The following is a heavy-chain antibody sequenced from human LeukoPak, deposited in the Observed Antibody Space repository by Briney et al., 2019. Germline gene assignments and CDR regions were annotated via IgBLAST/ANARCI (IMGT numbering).Heavy chain of an antibody. Sequence: GGSLRLSCAASGIVFSDYYMTWVRQAPVKGLEWVSTISGGGSFTYYADSVKGRFTISRDNSMKTLYLQMNSLRAEDTAVYYCAKLLDSGSYYKYDYWGQGILVTVSS. CDR1: GIVFSDYY. J-gene: IGHJ4*02. V-gene: IGHV3-23*01. CDR2: ISGGGSFT. D-gene: IGHD3-10*01. CDR3: AKLLDSGSYYKYDY.